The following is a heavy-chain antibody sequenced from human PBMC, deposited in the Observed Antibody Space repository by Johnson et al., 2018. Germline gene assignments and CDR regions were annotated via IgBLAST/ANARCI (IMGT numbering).Heavy chain of an antibody. CDR3: ARDPRTYFSGGSCYSKDAFDS. Sequence: VQLVESGGGLVQPGGSLRLSCAASGFIVSSNYMSWVRQAPGKGLEWVSIIYSGGSTNYADSVKGRFISSRDNSKNTLYLQMNTLRVEDTAVYYCARDPRTYFSGGSCYSKDAFDSWGQGTMVTVSS. CDR1: GFIVSSNY. V-gene: IGHV3-66*02. CDR2: IYSGGST. J-gene: IGHJ3*02. D-gene: IGHD2-15*01.